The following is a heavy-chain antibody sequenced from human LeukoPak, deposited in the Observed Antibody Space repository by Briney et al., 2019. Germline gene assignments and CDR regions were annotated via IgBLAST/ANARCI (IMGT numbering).Heavy chain of an antibody. CDR3: ARVGLWFGGQGDY. V-gene: IGHV3-21*01. CDR1: GFTFSSYS. J-gene: IGHJ4*02. Sequence: PGGSLRLSCAASGFTFSSYSMNWVRQAPGKGLEWVSSISSSSSYIYYADSVKGRFTISRDNAKNSLYLQMNSLRAEDTAVYYCARVGLWFGGQGDYWGQGTLVTVSS. D-gene: IGHD3-10*01. CDR2: ISSSSSYI.